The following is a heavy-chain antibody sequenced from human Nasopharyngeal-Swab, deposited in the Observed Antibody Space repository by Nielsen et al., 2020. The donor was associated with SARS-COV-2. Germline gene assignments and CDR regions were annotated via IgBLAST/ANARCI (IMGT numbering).Heavy chain of an antibody. J-gene: IGHJ4*02. CDR2: ISWNSAGL. Sequence: SLKISCAASGFNFGDYAMHWVRQAPGKGLEWGSGISWNSAGLGYADSVKGRFTISRDNAKNSLYLQMNSLRPEDTALYYCAKAFPTDYWGQGTLVTVSS. V-gene: IGHV3-9*01. CDR3: AKAFPTDY. CDR1: GFNFGDYA.